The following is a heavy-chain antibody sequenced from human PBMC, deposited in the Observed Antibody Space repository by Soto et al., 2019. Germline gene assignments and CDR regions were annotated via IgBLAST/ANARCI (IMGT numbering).Heavy chain of an antibody. V-gene: IGHV1-8*01. D-gene: IGHD5-18*01. CDR3: AREVDTAMGSWFDP. Sequence: ASVKVSCKASGYTFTSYDINWVRQATGQGLEWMGWMNPNSGNTGYAQKFQGRVTMTRNTSISTAYMELSSLRSEDTAVYYCAREVDTAMGSWFDPWGQGTLVTVSS. J-gene: IGHJ5*02. CDR2: MNPNSGNT. CDR1: GYTFTSYD.